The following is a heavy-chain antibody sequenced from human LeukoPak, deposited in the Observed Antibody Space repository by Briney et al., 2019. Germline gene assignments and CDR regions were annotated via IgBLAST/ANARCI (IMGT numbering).Heavy chain of an antibody. CDR1: GYTFTGYY. V-gene: IGHV1-2*02. CDR3: ARAHDYGDCDY. J-gene: IGHJ4*02. D-gene: IGHD4-17*01. CDR2: INPKRGGT. Sequence: ASVKVSCKASGYTFTGYYMHWVRQAPGQGLEWMGWINPKRGGTNYAQKFQGRVTMTRDTSISTAYMELNTLRSDDTAVYYCARAHDYGDCDYWGQGTLVTVSS.